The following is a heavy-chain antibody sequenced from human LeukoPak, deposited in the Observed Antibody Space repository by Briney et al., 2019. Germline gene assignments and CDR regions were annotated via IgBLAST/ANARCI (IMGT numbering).Heavy chain of an antibody. CDR3: ARSEEWVLLVDC. V-gene: IGHV4-39*01. J-gene: IGHJ1*01. D-gene: IGHD1-26*01. Sequence: PSETLSLTCNVSGGSMRSSGSYWGWIRQPPGKGLEWIGSIYYSGTTFYNPSLQSRVTISLDTSKNRFSLKLWSVTAADTAVYYCARSEEWVLLVDCWGQGTLATVSS. CDR2: IYYSGTT. CDR1: GGSMRSSGSY.